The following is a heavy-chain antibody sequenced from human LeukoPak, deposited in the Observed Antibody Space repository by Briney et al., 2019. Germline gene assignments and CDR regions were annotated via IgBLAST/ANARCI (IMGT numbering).Heavy chain of an antibody. Sequence: SETLSLTCAVYGGSFSGYYWSWIRQPPGKGLEWIGEINHSGSTNYNPSLKSRVTISVDTSKNQFSLKLSSVTAADTAVYYCARWYYYDSSGYRFDYWGQGTLVTVSS. J-gene: IGHJ4*02. CDR3: ARWYYYDSSGYRFDY. D-gene: IGHD3-22*01. V-gene: IGHV4-34*01. CDR1: GGSFSGYY. CDR2: INHSGST.